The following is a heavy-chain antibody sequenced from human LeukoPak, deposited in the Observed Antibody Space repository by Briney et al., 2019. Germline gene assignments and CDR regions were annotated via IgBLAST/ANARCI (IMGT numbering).Heavy chain of an antibody. Sequence: GGSLRLSCAASGFTFSSYEMNWVRQAPGKGLEWVSYISSRGSTIYYADSVKGRFTISRDNAKNSLYLQMNSLRAGDTAVYYCARDKCSSTSCYDVWGKGTTVTVSS. CDR3: ARDKCSSTSCYDV. CDR1: GFTFSSYE. J-gene: IGHJ6*04. D-gene: IGHD2-2*01. V-gene: IGHV3-48*03. CDR2: ISSRGSTI.